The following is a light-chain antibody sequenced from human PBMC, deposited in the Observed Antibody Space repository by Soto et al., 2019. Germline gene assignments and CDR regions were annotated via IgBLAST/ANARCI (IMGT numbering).Light chain of an antibody. V-gene: IGKV1-33*01. Sequence: DIQMTQSPSSLSGSIGDRVTITCQASQDISNFLNWYQQKPGKAPNLLIYDGSTLATGAPSRFSGGGFGTEFTLTISSLQPEDFATYYCQQAHSLPRTFGQGTKVEIK. J-gene: IGKJ1*01. CDR1: QDISNF. CDR2: DGS. CDR3: QQAHSLPRT.